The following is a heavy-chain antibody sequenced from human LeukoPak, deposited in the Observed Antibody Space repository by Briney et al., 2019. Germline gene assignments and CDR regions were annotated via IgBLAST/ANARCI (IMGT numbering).Heavy chain of an antibody. CDR1: GGSISSYY. V-gene: IGHV4-4*07. J-gene: IGHJ5*02. CDR3: ATSAAVGGVKWFDP. D-gene: IGHD6-19*01. Sequence: SETLSLTCTVSGGSISSYYWSWIRQTAGKRLEWIGRIYTSGSTDYSPSLRGRVTISVDKSKNHLSLKLNSVTAADTAVYYCATSAAVGGVKWFDPWSQGTLVTVSS. CDR2: IYTSGST.